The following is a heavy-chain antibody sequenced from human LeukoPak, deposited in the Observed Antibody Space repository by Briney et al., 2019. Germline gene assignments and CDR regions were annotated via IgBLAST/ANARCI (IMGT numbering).Heavy chain of an antibody. CDR2: IYYSGST. J-gene: IGHJ2*01. V-gene: IGHV4-59*08. D-gene: IGHD1-26*01. CDR1: GGSISPYY. CDR3: VRVEATTSWYFDL. Sequence: SETLSLTCTVSGGSISPYYWSWIRQPPGKGLEWIGCIYYSGSTNYNPSLKIRVTMSVDTSKNQFSLKLTSVTAADTAVYYCVRVEATTSWYFDLWGRGTLVTVSS.